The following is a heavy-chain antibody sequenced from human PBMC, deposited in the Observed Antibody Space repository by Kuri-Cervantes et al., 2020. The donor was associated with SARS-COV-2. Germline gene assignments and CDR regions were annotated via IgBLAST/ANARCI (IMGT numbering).Heavy chain of an antibody. CDR2: ISAYNGNT. CDR1: GYTFTSYG. D-gene: IGHD3-9*01. V-gene: IGHV1-18*01. Sequence: ASVNVSCKASGYTFTSYGISWVRQATGQGLEWMGWISAYNGNTNYAQKLQGRVTMTTDTSTSTAYMELRSLRSDDTAVYYCAREKLRYFDWSKPPTPEYYFDYWGQGTLVTVSS. CDR3: AREKLRYFDWSKPPTPEYYFDY. J-gene: IGHJ4*02.